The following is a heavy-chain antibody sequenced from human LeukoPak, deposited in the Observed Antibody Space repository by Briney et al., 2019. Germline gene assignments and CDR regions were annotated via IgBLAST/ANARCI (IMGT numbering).Heavy chain of an antibody. CDR1: GFTFSNFW. V-gene: IGHV3-48*04. Sequence: GGSLRLSCAGSGFTFSNFWMNWVRQAPGKGLEWVSYISGSGSTKYYADSVKGRFTISRDNAKNSLYLQMNSLRVEDTAVYYCATFVAVALDYWGRGTLVTVSS. CDR2: ISGSGSTK. D-gene: IGHD6-19*01. J-gene: IGHJ4*02. CDR3: ATFVAVALDY.